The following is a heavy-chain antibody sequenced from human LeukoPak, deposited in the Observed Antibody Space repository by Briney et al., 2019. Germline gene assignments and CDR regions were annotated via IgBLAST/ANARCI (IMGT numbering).Heavy chain of an antibody. Sequence: GGSLRLSCAASEFIFKNYPLHWVRQTPDKRLECVAILSRSGQTKYYADSVRGRFTVSRDNSKNTLYLQMNSLRAEDTAVYYCARERAGWNDVRAFDIWGQGTMVTASS. CDR1: EFIFKNYP. D-gene: IGHD1-1*01. V-gene: IGHV3-30*14. CDR2: LSRSGQTK. J-gene: IGHJ3*02. CDR3: ARERAGWNDVRAFDI.